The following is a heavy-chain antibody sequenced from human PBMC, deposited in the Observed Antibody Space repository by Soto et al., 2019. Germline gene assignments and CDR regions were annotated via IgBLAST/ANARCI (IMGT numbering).Heavy chain of an antibody. J-gene: IGHJ5*02. CDR3: ARDLRFGVVVPAAIVPWFDP. CDR1: GYTFTSYG. CDR2: ISAYNGNT. D-gene: IGHD2-2*01. V-gene: IGHV1-18*01. Sequence: ASVKVSCKASGYTFTSYGISWVRQAPGQGLEWMGWISAYNGNTNYAQKLQGRVTMTTDTSTSTAYMELRSLRSDDTAVYYCARDLRFGVVVPAAIVPWFDPWGQGTLVTLSS.